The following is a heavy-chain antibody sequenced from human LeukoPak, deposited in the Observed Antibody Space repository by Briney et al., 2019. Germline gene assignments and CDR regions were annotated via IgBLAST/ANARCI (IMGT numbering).Heavy chain of an antibody. J-gene: IGHJ5*02. V-gene: IGHV4-39*07. Sequence: SETLSLTCTVSGGSISSSSYYWAWICQPPGKGLEWIGSIYYSGSTYYNPSLKSRVTISVDTSKNQFSLKLSSVTAADTAVYYCARGSYVYWFDPWGQGTLVTVSS. D-gene: IGHD3-16*01. CDR3: ARGSYVYWFDP. CDR1: GGSISSSSYY. CDR2: IYYSGST.